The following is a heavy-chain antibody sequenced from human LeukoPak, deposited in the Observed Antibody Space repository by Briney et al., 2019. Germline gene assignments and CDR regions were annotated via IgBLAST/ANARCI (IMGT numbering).Heavy chain of an antibody. V-gene: IGHV4-59*01. CDR2: IYYTGST. CDR3: ARAPETLRRFDP. Sequence: PSETLSLTCTVSGGSISSFYWSWIRQPPGKGLEWIGYIYYTGSTNYNPSLKSRLTISVDTSKNQFSLKLSSVTAADTAVYYCARAPETLRRFDPWGQGTLVTVSS. J-gene: IGHJ5*02. CDR1: GGSISSFY.